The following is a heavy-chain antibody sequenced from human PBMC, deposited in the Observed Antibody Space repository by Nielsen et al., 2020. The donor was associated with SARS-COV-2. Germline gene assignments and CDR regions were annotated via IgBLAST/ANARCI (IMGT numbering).Heavy chain of an antibody. CDR3: AKRAGSSWTEYFQH. V-gene: IGHV3-30*18. J-gene: IGHJ1*01. CDR2: ISYDGSNK. D-gene: IGHD6-13*01. Sequence: WIRQPPGKGLEWVAVISYDGSNKYYADSVKGRFTISRDNSKNTLYLQMNSLRVEDTAVYYCAKRAGSSWTEYFQHWGQGTLVTVSS.